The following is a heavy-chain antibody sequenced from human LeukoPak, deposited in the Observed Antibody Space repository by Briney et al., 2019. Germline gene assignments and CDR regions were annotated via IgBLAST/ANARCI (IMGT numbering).Heavy chain of an antibody. Sequence: GGSLRLSCAASGFTFSNAWMSWVRQAPGKGLEWVGRIKSKTDGGTTDYAAPVKGRFTISRDDSKNTLYLQMNSLKTEDTAVYYCTTAGRYYYYYMDVWGKGTTVTVSS. CDR1: GFTFSNAW. J-gene: IGHJ6*03. CDR2: IKSKTDGGTT. V-gene: IGHV3-15*01. CDR3: TTAGRYYYYYMDV.